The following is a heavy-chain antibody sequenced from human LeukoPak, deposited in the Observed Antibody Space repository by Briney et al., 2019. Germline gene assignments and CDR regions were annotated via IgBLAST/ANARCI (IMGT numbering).Heavy chain of an antibody. CDR2: ISGSGGST. Sequence: GGSLRLSCAAHGFSFSDYAMSWVRQAPGKGLEWVSAISGSGGSTYYADSVKGRFTISRDNSKNTLYLQMNSLRAEDTAVYYCAKANGSIFGVVSRRYFDYWGQGTLVTVSS. J-gene: IGHJ4*02. D-gene: IGHD3-3*01. CDR3: AKANGSIFGVVSRRYFDY. V-gene: IGHV3-23*01. CDR1: GFSFSDYA.